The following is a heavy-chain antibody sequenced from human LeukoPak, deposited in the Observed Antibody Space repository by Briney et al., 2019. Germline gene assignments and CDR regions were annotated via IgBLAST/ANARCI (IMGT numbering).Heavy chain of an antibody. CDR2: IVVGSGNT. CDR1: GFTFTSSV. V-gene: IGHV1-58*01. J-gene: IGHJ4*02. Sequence: SVKVSCKASGFTFTSSVVQWVRQARGKRLDGIGWIVVGSGNTNYAQKFQERVTITRDMSTSTAYMELSSLRFEDTAVCYCAADRAGSYLRFVYWGQGTPVTVSS. D-gene: IGHD3-10*01. CDR3: AADRAGSYLRFVY.